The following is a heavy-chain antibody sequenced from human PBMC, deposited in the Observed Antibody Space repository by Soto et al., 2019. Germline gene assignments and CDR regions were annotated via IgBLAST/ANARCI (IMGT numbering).Heavy chain of an antibody. CDR2: INAGNGNT. Sequence: ASVKVSCKASGYTFTSYAMHWVRQAPGQRLEWMGWINAGNGNTKYSQKFQGRVTITRDTSASTAYMELSSLRSEDTAVYYCARERGYSGYEPFDYWGQGTLVTVSS. CDR1: GYTFTSYA. CDR3: ARERGYSGYEPFDY. V-gene: IGHV1-3*01. J-gene: IGHJ4*02. D-gene: IGHD5-12*01.